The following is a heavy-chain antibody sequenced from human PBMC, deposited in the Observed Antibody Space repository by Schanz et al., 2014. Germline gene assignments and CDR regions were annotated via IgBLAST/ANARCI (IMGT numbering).Heavy chain of an antibody. CDR2: MYINSGST. CDR1: GFTVNTNY. V-gene: IGHV3-53*01. CDR3: ARDGGRDGYNLAVDV. J-gene: IGHJ3*01. D-gene: IGHD5-12*01. Sequence: EVQLVESGGGLVQPGGSLRLSCAVSGFTVNTNYMSWVRQAPGKGLEWISSMYINSGSTQYADSVKGRFIISRDSSKNTLFLQMNSLRAEDTDVYFCARDGGRDGYNLAVDVWGQGTLVTVSS.